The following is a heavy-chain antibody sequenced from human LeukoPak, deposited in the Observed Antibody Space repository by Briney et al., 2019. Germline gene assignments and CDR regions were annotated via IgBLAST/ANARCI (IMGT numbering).Heavy chain of an antibody. CDR3: ARDHSSSWYRIVRNEGDY. J-gene: IGHJ4*02. CDR2: INPSGGST. CDR1: GYTFTSYY. V-gene: IGHV1-46*01. Sequence: GASVKVSCKASGYTFTSYYIHWVRQAPGQGLEWMGIINPSGGSTSYAQKFQGRVIMTRDTSTSTVYMELSSLRSEDTAVYYCARDHSSSWYRIVRNEGDYWGQGTLVTVS. D-gene: IGHD6-13*01.